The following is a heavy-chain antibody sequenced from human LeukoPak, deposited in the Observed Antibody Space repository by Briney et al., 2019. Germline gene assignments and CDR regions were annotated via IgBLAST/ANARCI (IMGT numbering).Heavy chain of an antibody. CDR1: GYXFTSYW. Sequence: GESLKISCKGSGYXFTSYWIGWXRQXPGXGLEWMGIIYPGDSDTSYSPSFKGQVTISADKSISTAYLQWRSLKASDTAMYYCARGTMVRGVPWFDPWGQGPLVTVSS. CDR3: ARGTMVRGVPWFDP. D-gene: IGHD3-10*01. CDR2: IYPGDSDT. V-gene: IGHV5-51*01. J-gene: IGHJ5*02.